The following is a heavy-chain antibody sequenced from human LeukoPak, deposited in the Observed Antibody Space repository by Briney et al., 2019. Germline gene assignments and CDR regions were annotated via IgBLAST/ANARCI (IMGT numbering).Heavy chain of an antibody. J-gene: IGHJ4*02. CDR2: IYTSGST. CDR1: GGSISSYY. CDR3: ARQTGSGLFILP. D-gene: IGHD3/OR15-3a*01. Sequence: NPPETLSLTCTVSGGSISSYYWSWIRQPAGKGLEWIGRIYTSGSTNYNPSLKSRVTMSVDTSKNQFSLRLTSVTAADTAVYYCARQTGSGLFILPGGQGTLVTVSS. V-gene: IGHV4-4*07.